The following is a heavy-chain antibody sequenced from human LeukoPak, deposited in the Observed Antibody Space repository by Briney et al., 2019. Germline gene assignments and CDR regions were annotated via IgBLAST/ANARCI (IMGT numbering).Heavy chain of an antibody. CDR1: GGTFSTFG. D-gene: IGHD5-12*01. CDR3: ARDLHRGGYQGGAFDI. J-gene: IGHJ3*02. CDR2: IIPIFVTT. V-gene: IGHV1-69*13. Sequence: SVKVSCKASGGTFSTFGIGWVRQAPGQGLEWMGGIIPIFVTTTFAQKFQDRVTITADESTTTAYMELSSLRSEDTAVYFCARDLHRGGYQGGAFDIWGQGTLVTVSS.